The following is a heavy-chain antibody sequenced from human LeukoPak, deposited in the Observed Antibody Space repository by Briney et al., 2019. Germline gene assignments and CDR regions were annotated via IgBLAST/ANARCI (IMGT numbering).Heavy chain of an antibody. Sequence: GESLKISCQGSGYTFTTYWIAWVRQMPGKGLEWMGIIDPDDSDTKYSPSFQGLVTISADKSTTTAFLQWRSLKPSDSAMYFCARLVQEDYFDYWGQGALVTVSS. V-gene: IGHV5-51*01. J-gene: IGHJ4*02. CDR2: IDPDDSDT. D-gene: IGHD3-10*02. CDR1: GYTFTTYW. CDR3: ARLVQEDYFDY.